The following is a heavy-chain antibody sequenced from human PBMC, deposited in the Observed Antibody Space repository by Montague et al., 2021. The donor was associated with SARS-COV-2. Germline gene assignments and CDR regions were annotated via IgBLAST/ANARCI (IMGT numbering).Heavy chain of an antibody. J-gene: IGHJ4*02. CDR1: GGSFHLFS. Sequence: SETLSLTCAVHGGSFHLFSWGWIRQSPGKGPEWIGEVDHSGNTTYNPSLKSRVTISVDTSKNQFSLNLTSVTAADTTIYYCARGTRAVQITPGFRYWGQGTQVAVSS. D-gene: IGHD5-24*01. V-gene: IGHV4-34*01. CDR3: ARGTRAVQITPGFRY. CDR2: VDHSGNT.